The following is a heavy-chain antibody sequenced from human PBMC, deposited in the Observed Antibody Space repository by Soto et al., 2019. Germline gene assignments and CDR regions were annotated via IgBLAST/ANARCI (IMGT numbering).Heavy chain of an antibody. V-gene: IGHV4-34*01. D-gene: IGHD5-18*01. CDR3: ARGPIHLR. CDR2: INHSGST. Sequence: PSETLSLTCAVYGGSFSGYYWSWIRQPPGKGLEWIGEINHSGSTNYNPSLKSRVTISVDTSKNQFSLKLSSVTAADTAVYYCARGPIHLRWGQGNLVTVSS. J-gene: IGHJ4*02. CDR1: GGSFSGYY.